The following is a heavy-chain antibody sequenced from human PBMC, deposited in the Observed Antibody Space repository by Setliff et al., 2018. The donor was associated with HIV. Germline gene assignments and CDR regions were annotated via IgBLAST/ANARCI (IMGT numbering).Heavy chain of an antibody. D-gene: IGHD6-19*01. V-gene: IGHV4-4*07. J-gene: IGHJ4*02. CDR2: VSSRGDT. Sequence: PSETLSLTCTVSDSGTYYWGWIRQPAGKGLEWIGRVSSRGDTNYNPSLKSRVTMSVDTSKNQFSLKLNSVTAADTAMYYCARDGGSSGWYFVLGYSDYWGPGTLVTVSS. CDR3: ARDGGSSGWYFVLGYSDY. CDR1: DSGTYY.